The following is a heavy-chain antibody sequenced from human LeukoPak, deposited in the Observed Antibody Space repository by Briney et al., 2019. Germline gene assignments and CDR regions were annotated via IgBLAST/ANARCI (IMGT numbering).Heavy chain of an antibody. J-gene: IGHJ5*02. CDR2: IYHSGST. V-gene: IGHV4-30-2*01. Sequence: SETLSLTCAVSGGSISSGGYSWSWIRQPPGKGLEWIGYIYHSGSTYYNPSLKSRVTISVDRSKNQFSLKLSSVTAADTAVYYCARGGSEWFAPWGQGPLVPVSS. D-gene: IGHD1-14*01. CDR1: GGSISSGGYS. CDR3: ARGGSEWFAP.